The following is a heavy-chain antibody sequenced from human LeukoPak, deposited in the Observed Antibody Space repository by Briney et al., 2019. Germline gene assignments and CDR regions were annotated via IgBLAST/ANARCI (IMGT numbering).Heavy chain of an antibody. CDR1: GFTFTTDG. D-gene: IGHD2-8*02. CDR2: IREDESEI. J-gene: IGHJ4*02. CDR3: VREYWFRLG. V-gene: IGHV3-7*01. Sequence: GGSLRLSCAASGFTFTTDGMGWVRQAPGKGLEWLANIREDESEINYVDSVKGRFTISRDNARNSLYLQMTALRPEDTAVYFCVREYWFRLGWGQGTLVTVSS.